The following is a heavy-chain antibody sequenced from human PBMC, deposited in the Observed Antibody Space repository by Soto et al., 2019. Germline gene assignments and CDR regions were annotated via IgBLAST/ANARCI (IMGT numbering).Heavy chain of an antibody. CDR2: ISTYNGDT. Sequence: ASVKVSCKASGYTFTRSGISWVRQAPGQGLEWMGWISTYNGDTNYAQTFQGRVTMTTDTSTSTVHMEVRSLRSDDTAVYYCAIECVAPYYYYGMDVWGQGTPVNVSS. V-gene: IGHV1-18*01. J-gene: IGHJ6*02. CDR1: GYTFTRSG. D-gene: IGHD5-12*01. CDR3: AIECVAPYYYYGMDV.